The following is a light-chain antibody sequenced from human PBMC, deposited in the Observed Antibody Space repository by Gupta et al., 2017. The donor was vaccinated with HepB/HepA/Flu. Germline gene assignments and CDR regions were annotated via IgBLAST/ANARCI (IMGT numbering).Light chain of an antibody. V-gene: IGKV2-28*01. Sequence: VMXXXPLPXPVTPGXPASIPCRSSQSLLDSDGYKYLDWCLQRPGPSPQLLIYLGSKRASGVPNRFSGGGSGADFTLKISRLEAEEVGVYSGMQGLQTPLTFGGGTKVEIK. CDR1: QSLLDSDGYKY. CDR3: MQGLQTPLT. CDR2: LGS. J-gene: IGKJ4*01.